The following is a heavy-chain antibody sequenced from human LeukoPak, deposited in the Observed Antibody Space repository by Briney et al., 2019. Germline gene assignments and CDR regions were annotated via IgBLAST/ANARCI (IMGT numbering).Heavy chain of an antibody. Sequence: GISWVRQAPGQGLEWMGWISAYNGNTNYAQKLQGRVTMTTDTSTSTAYMELRSLRSDDTAVYYSARDYKKRTGQLCLRVGGLGLDYWGQGTLVTVSS. D-gene: IGHD5-18*01. CDR3: ARDYKKRTGQLCLRVGGLGLDY. CDR1: G. V-gene: IGHV1-18*01. J-gene: IGHJ4*02. CDR2: ISAYNGNT.